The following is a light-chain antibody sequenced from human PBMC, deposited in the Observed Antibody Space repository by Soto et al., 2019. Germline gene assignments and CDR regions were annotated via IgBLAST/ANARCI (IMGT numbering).Light chain of an antibody. V-gene: IGLV2-14*01. CDR1: GSDIGGYYY. CDR2: QVT. J-gene: IGLJ1*01. CDR3: TSYSSSDIFYV. Sequence: QSVLTQPASVSGSPGQSTTISCTGTGSDIGGYYYVSWYQHHPGKAPKLLIYQVTNRPSRVSNRFSGSKSGNTASLTISGLQADDEADYYCTSYSSSDIFYVFGTGTKVT.